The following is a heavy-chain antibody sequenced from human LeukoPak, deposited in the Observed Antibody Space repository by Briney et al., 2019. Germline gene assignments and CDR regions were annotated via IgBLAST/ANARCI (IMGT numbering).Heavy chain of an antibody. J-gene: IGHJ4*02. Sequence: ASVKVSCKASGYTFTSNYMHWVRQAPGQGLEWMGVIAPSSGTTSYAQKFQGRVTMTRDTSTSTLYMELSSLTSEDTAVYYCARASGSSAVPFDYWGQGTLVTVST. CDR1: GYTFTSNY. D-gene: IGHD3-10*01. CDR3: ARASGSSAVPFDY. V-gene: IGHV1-46*01. CDR2: IAPSSGTT.